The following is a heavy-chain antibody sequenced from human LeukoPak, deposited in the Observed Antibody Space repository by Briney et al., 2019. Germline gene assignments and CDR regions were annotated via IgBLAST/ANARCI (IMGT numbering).Heavy chain of an antibody. D-gene: IGHD5-18*01. V-gene: IGHV3-64*01. Sequence: GGSLRLSCAASGFTFSSYAMHWVRQAPGKGLEYVSAISSNGGSTYYANSVKGRFTISRDNSRNTLYLQMGSLRAEDMAVYYCASSLYSYGYFPDYWGQGTLVTVSS. CDR1: GFTFSSYA. CDR3: ASSLYSYGYFPDY. J-gene: IGHJ4*02. CDR2: ISSNGGST.